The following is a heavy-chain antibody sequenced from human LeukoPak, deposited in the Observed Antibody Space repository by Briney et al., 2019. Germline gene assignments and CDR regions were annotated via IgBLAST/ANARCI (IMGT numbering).Heavy chain of an antibody. CDR3: ARQNIAAAGPDATDY. J-gene: IGHJ4*02. CDR2: ISSSGSTI. D-gene: IGHD6-13*01. CDR1: GFAFSSYE. V-gene: IGHV3-48*03. Sequence: GGSLRLSCADSGFAFSSYEMNWVRQAPGKGLEWVSYISSSGSTIYYADSVKGRFTISRDNAKNSLYLQMNSLRAEDTAVYYCARQNIAAAGPDATDYWGQGTLVTVSS.